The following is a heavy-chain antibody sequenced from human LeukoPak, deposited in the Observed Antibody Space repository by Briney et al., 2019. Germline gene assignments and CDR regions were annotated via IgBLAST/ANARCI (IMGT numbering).Heavy chain of an antibody. V-gene: IGHV3-30*02. D-gene: IGHD3-10*01. CDR1: GFTFSTYG. CDR3: AKNVGNAFTYYYNWFDP. J-gene: IGHJ5*02. CDR2: IRHDGSNK. Sequence: GGSLRLSCAASGFTFSTYGMHWVRQAPGKGLEWVTFIRHDGSNKYYAQSVKGRFTISRDNSKNTLYLQMSSLRAEDTAVYYCAKNVGNAFTYYYNWFDPWGQGTLVTVSS.